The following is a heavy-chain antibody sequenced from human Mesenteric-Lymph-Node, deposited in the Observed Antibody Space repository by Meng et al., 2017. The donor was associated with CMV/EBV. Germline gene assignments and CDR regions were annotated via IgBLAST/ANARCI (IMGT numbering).Heavy chain of an antibody. CDR3: ARDRGTISTTGYENWFDP. Sequence: GGSLRLSCVASGFAFSSYGMHWVRQTPGKGPEWVAFIRYDGSVKYYGDSVKGRFTISRDNSKNTFYLEVNSLRVEDTGVYYCARDRGTISTTGYENWFDPWGLGTLVTVSS. CDR2: IRYDGSVK. CDR1: GFAFSSYG. D-gene: IGHD4-17*01. V-gene: IGHV3-30*02. J-gene: IGHJ5*02.